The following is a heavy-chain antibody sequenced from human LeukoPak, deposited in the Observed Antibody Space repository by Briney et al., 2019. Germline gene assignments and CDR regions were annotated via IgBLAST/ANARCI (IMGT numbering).Heavy chain of an antibody. CDR2: IYYSGST. Sequence: SGTLSLTCTVSGGSISSYYWSWIRQPPGKGLEWIGYIYYSGSTNYNPSLKSRVTISVDTSKNQFSLKLSSVTAADTAVYYCARHVGTVVTPPDYWGQGTLVTVSS. CDR1: GGSISSYY. CDR3: ARHVGTVVTPPDY. J-gene: IGHJ4*02. D-gene: IGHD4-23*01. V-gene: IGHV4-59*08.